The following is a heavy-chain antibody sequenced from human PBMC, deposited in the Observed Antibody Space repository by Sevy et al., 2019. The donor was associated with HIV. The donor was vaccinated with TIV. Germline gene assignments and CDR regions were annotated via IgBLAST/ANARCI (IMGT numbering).Heavy chain of an antibody. CDR1: GGSFSGYY. D-gene: IGHD5-12*01. CDR2: INHSGST. CDR3: ARAKYRGYGIGYFDY. J-gene: IGHJ4*02. Sequence: SETLSLTCAVYGGSFSGYYWSWIRQPPGKGLEWIWEINHSGSTNYNPSLKSRVTISVDTSKNQFSLKLSSVTAADTAVYYCARAKYRGYGIGYFDYWGQGTLVTVSS. V-gene: IGHV4-34*01.